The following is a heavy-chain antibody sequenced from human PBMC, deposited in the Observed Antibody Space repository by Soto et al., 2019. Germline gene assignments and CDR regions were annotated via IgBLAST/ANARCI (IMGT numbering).Heavy chain of an antibody. Sequence: QVQLQESGPGLVKPSQTLSLTCTASGGSISNDNYFWSWIRQHPGKGLEWIGYIHYSGSAYYNPSLRGRVIILVDTTKNQFSMKLTSVTAADTAMYYCAREVNVPADADAFDIWGQGTMVTVSS. V-gene: IGHV4-31*03. CDR1: GGSISNDNYF. D-gene: IGHD2-2*01. CDR2: IHYSGSA. J-gene: IGHJ3*02. CDR3: AREVNVPADADAFDI.